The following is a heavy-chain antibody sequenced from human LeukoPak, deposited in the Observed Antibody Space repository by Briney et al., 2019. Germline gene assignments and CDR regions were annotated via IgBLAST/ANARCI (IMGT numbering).Heavy chain of an antibody. J-gene: IGHJ4*02. V-gene: IGHV1-18*01. Sequence: ASVKVSCKASGYTFTSYGISWMRQAPGQGLEWMGWISTYNGNTNYAQKLQGRVTMTTDTSTSTAYMELRSLRSDDTAVYYCARTTSSSSWSLFDYWGQGTLVTVSS. CDR1: GYTFTSYG. CDR2: ISTYNGNT. CDR3: ARTTSSSSWSLFDY. D-gene: IGHD6-13*01.